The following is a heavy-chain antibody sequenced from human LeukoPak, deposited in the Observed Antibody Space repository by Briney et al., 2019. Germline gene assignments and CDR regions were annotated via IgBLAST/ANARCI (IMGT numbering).Heavy chain of an antibody. V-gene: IGHV3-23*01. CDR1: GFSFSIYA. CDR3: AKGGHNYDFWRFNY. CDR2: ISGNGAST. Sequence: PGGSLRLSCAASGFSFSIYAMSWVRQAPGKGLEWVSSISGNGASTYYGDSVKGRFTISRDNSKNTVYVQMNSLRDEDTAVYYCAKGGHNYDFWRFNYWGRGTLVTVSS. D-gene: IGHD3-3*01. J-gene: IGHJ4*02.